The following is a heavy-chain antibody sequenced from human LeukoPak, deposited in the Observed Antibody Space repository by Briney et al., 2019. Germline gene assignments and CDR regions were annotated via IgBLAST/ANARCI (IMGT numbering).Heavy chain of an antibody. V-gene: IGHV5-10-1*01. CDR2: IDPGDSYV. CDR3: ARHLGAYSGSDY. CDR1: GFTFTKYW. J-gene: IGHJ4*02. Sequence: GESLKISCKGSGFTFTKYWITWVRQMPGKGLEWMGKIDPGDSYVNYSPSFQGHVTISGNKSISTAHLQWSTLKASDTAMYYCARHLGAYSGSDYWGQGTLVTVSS. D-gene: IGHD2-21*01.